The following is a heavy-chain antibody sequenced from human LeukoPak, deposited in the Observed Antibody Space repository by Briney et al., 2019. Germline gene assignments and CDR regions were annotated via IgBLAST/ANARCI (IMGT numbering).Heavy chain of an antibody. Sequence: SETLSLTCTVSGGSISSYYWSWIRQPPRKGLEWIGYIYTSGSTNYNPSLKSRVTISVDTSKNQFSLKLSSVTAADTAVYYCARRGDGYSSPDQYTNWFDPWGQGTLVTVSS. J-gene: IGHJ5*02. CDR3: ARRGDGYSSPDQYTNWFDP. V-gene: IGHV4-4*09. CDR1: GGSISSYY. CDR2: IYTSGST. D-gene: IGHD6-13*01.